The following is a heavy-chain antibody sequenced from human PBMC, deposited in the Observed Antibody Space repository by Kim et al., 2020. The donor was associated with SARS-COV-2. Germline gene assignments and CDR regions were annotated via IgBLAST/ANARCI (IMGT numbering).Heavy chain of an antibody. D-gene: IGHD6-19*01. CDR1: GFTFSSYW. V-gene: IGHV3-7*01. Sequence: GGSLRLSCAASGFTFSSYWMSWVRQAPGKGLEWVANIKQDGSEKYYVDSVKGRFTISRDNAKNSLYLQMNSLRAEDTAVYYCARLARGWLEPPRLDPWGQGTLVTVSS. J-gene: IGHJ5*02. CDR3: ARLARGWLEPPRLDP. CDR2: IKQDGSEK.